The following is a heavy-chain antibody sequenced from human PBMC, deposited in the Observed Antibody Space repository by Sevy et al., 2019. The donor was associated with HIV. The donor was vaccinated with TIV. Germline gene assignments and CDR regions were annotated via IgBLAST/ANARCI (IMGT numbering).Heavy chain of an antibody. CDR3: ARLHWELITMLRSTPYYFDY. CDR2: IKQDGSEK. D-gene: IGHD3-10*01. Sequence: GGSLRLSCAASGFTFSSYWMSWVRQAPGKGLEWVANIKQDGSEKYYVDSVKGRFTNSRDNAKNSLYLQMNSLSAEDTAVYYRARLHWELITMLRSTPYYFDYWGQGTLVTVSS. V-gene: IGHV3-7*01. J-gene: IGHJ4*02. CDR1: GFTFSSYW.